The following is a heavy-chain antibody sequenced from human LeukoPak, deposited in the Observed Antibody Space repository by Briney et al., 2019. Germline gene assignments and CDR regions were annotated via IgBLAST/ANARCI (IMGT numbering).Heavy chain of an antibody. CDR3: ARLYCSSTSCYNYYYYYMDV. CDR2: IYSGGST. Sequence: GGSLRLSCAASGFTVSSNYMSWVRQAPGKGLEWVSVIYSGGSTYYADSVKGRFTISRDNSKNTLYLQMNSLRAEDTAVYYCARLYCSSTSCYNYYYYYMDVWGKGTTVTISS. CDR1: GFTVSSNY. V-gene: IGHV3-66*01. J-gene: IGHJ6*03. D-gene: IGHD2-2*02.